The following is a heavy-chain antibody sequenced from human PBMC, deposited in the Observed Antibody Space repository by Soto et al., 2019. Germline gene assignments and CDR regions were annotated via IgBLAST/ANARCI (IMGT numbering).Heavy chain of an antibody. V-gene: IGHV4-39*01. CDR3: ARHXPGGSYFLYYYYYGMDV. D-gene: IGHD1-26*01. J-gene: IGHJ6*02. Sequence: SETLSLTCTVSGGSISSSSYYWGWIRQPPGKGLEWIGSIYYSGSTYYNPSLKSRVTISVDTSKNQFSLKLSSVTAADTAVYYCARHXPGGSYFLYYYYYGMDVWGQGTTVTVSS. CDR2: IYYSGST. CDR1: GGSISSSSYY.